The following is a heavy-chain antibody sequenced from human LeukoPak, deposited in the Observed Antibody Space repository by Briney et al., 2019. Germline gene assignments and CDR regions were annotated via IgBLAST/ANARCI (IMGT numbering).Heavy chain of an antibody. D-gene: IGHD6-13*01. V-gene: IGHV3-33*06. CDR3: AKDGQQLVPYYYYYMDV. Sequence: GRSLGLSCAASGFTFSSYGMHWVRQAPGKGLEWVAVIWYDGSNKYYADSVKGRFTISRDNSKNTLYLQMNSLRAEDTAVYYCAKDGQQLVPYYYYYMDVWGKGTTVTVSS. CDR1: GFTFSSYG. CDR2: IWYDGSNK. J-gene: IGHJ6*03.